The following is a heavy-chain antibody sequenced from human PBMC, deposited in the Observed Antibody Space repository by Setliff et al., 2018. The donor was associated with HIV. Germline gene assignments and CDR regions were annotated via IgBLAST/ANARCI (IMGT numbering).Heavy chain of an antibody. D-gene: IGHD2-2*01. Sequence: NPSETLSLTCSVSGGSISTYYWSWIRQPPGQGLEWIGYIYYSGSTNYNPSLKSRVTISVNKSKNQFSLKLRSVTAADTAVYYCARVVRQVPASYYYYYYMDVWGKGTTVTVSS. V-gene: IGHV4-59*01. CDR1: GGSISTYY. CDR3: ARVVRQVPASYYYYYYMDV. CDR2: IYYSGST. J-gene: IGHJ6*03.